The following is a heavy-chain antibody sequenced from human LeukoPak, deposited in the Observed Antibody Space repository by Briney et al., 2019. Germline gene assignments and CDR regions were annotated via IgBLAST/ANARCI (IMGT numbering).Heavy chain of an antibody. CDR1: GGSISSGGYY. D-gene: IGHD6-6*01. Sequence: PSETLSLTCTVSGGSISSGGYYWSWIRQHPGKGLEGIGYIYYSGSTYYNPSLKSRVTISVDTSKNQFSLKLSSVTAADTAVYYCARDEIAGIAARTPFRYWGQGTLVTVSS. CDR2: IYYSGST. V-gene: IGHV4-31*03. CDR3: ARDEIAGIAARTPFRY. J-gene: IGHJ4*02.